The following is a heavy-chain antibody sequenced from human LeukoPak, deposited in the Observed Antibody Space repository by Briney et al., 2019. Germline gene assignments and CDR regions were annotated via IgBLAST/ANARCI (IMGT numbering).Heavy chain of an antibody. CDR3: ASHQQRLNNFDY. Sequence: SVKVSCKASGGTFSSYAISWVRQAPGQGLEWMGRIIPILGIANYAQKFQGRVTITADKSTSTAYMELSSLRSEDTAVYYCASHQQRLNNFDYWGQGTLVTVSS. CDR1: GGTFSSYA. CDR2: IIPILGIA. V-gene: IGHV1-69*04. D-gene: IGHD6-25*01. J-gene: IGHJ4*02.